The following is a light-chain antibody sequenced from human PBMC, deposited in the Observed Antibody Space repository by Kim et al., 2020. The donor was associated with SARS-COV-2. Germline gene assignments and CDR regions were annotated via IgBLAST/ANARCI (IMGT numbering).Light chain of an antibody. CDR1: QSISTN. Sequence: SPGETATPSGRATQSISTNLAWYQQKPGQAPRLLMSGASSRSTSVPARFSGSGSGTEFTLTITSLQSEDSAVYYCQQYHDWPRTFGQGTKVDIK. CDR2: GAS. V-gene: IGKV3-15*01. J-gene: IGKJ1*01. CDR3: QQYHDWPRT.